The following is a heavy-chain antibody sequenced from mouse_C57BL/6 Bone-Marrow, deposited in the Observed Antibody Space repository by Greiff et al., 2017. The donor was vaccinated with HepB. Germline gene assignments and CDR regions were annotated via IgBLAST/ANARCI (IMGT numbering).Heavy chain of an antibody. D-gene: IGHD2-1*01. CDR2: IDPSDSYT. V-gene: IGHV1-50*01. CDR1: CYTFTSYW. CDR3: AIYYGNYERAMDY. Sequence: VQLQQPGAELVKPGASVKLSCKASCYTFTSYWMQWVKQRPGQGLEWIGEIDPSDSYTNYNQKFKGKATLTVDTSSSTAYMQLSSLTSEDSAVYYCAIYYGNYERAMDYWGQGTSVTVSS. J-gene: IGHJ4*01.